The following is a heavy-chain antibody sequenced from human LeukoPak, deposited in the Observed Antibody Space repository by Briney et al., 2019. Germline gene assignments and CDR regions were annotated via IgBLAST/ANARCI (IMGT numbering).Heavy chain of an antibody. Sequence: PGGSLRLSWAASGFNFSSYEMNWGRQAPGKGLEWVSYISSSGSTILYADFVKGRFTISRDNVKNSLYLQMNSLRAEDTAVYYCARNLSPVDYWGQGTLVTV. CDR1: GFNFSSYE. J-gene: IGHJ4*02. CDR3: ARNLSPVDY. D-gene: IGHD3-16*02. CDR2: ISSSGSTI. V-gene: IGHV3-48*03.